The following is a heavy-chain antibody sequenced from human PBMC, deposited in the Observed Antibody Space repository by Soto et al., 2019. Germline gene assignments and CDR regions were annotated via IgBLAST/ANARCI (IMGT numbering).Heavy chain of an antibody. D-gene: IGHD4-17*01. CDR1: GFTFSSYS. Sequence: GGSLRLSCAASGFTFSSYSMNWVRQAPGKGLEWVSYISSSSSTTYYADSVKGRFTISRDNSRNTLHLEMNSLRGEDTAVYYCARDMTTVASCFDYWGQGALVTVSS. J-gene: IGHJ4*02. CDR3: ARDMTTVASCFDY. CDR2: ISSSSSTT. V-gene: IGHV3-48*01.